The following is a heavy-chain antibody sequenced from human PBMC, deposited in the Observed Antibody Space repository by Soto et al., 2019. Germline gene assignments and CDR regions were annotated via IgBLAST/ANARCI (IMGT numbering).Heavy chain of an antibody. D-gene: IGHD3-3*01. CDR1: GYTFSSDY. CDR3: ARDLGDFRSGYYTDY. V-gene: IGHV1-46*03. J-gene: IGHJ4*02. Sequence: GASVKVSWKAAGYTFSSDYIHWVRQDPRQGLEWMGIINPSGGSTSYAQKFQGRVTMTRDTSTSTVYMELSSLRSEDTAVYYCARDLGDFRSGYYTDYWGQGTLVTVSS. CDR2: INPSGGST.